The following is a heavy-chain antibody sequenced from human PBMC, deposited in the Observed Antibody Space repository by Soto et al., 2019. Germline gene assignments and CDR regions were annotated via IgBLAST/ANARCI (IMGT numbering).Heavy chain of an antibody. V-gene: IGHV4-59*01. CDR1: GGSTHSYY. D-gene: IGHD2-15*01. CDR2: VYYNGDT. CDR3: ARGHGHGGSTVHF. Sequence: QVQLQESGPGLVKPSETLSLTCPVSGGSTHSYYWALIRQPPGKGLEWMGYVYYNGDTNYNPSPKSRVTITVDAAKRQFALKLTSVTPADTAVYYGARGHGHGGSTVHFWPQGTLVTVSS. J-gene: IGHJ4*02.